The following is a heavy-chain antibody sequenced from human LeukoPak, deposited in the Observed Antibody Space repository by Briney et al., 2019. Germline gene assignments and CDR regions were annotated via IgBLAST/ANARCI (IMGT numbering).Heavy chain of an antibody. J-gene: IGHJ4*02. CDR2: INHSGST. CDR3: ARAHYYGSGSYFSHFDY. Sequence: SETLSLTCAVYGGSFSGYYWSWIRQPPGKGLEWIGEINHSGSTNYNPSLKSRVTISVDMSKNQFSLKLSSVTAADTAVYYCARAHYYGSGSYFSHFDYWGQGTLVTVSS. CDR1: GGSFSGYY. V-gene: IGHV4-34*01. D-gene: IGHD3-10*01.